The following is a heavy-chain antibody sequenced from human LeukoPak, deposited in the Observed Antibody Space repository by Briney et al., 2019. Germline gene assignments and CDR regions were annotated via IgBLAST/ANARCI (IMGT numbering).Heavy chain of an antibody. CDR3: AGEVVTPESQSDAFDI. Sequence: GGSLRLSCAASGFTFSSYAMHWVRQAPGKGLEGVAVISYDGSNKYYADSVKGRFTISRDNSKNTLYLQMNSLRAEDTAVYYCAGEVVTPESQSDAFDIWGQGTMVTVSS. CDR2: ISYDGSNK. CDR1: GFTFSSYA. D-gene: IGHD4-23*01. V-gene: IGHV3-30*04. J-gene: IGHJ3*02.